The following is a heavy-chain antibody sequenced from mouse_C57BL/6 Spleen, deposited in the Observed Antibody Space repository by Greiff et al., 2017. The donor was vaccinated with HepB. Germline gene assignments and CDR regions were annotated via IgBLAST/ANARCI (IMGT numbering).Heavy chain of an antibody. CDR3: AIYSSGSAWFAY. V-gene: IGHV1-74*01. J-gene: IGHJ3*01. CDR1: GYTFTSYW. D-gene: IGHD3-2*02. CDR2: IHPSDSDT. Sequence: VQLQQPGAELVKPGASVKVSCKASGYTFTSYWMHWVKQRPGQGLEWIGRIHPSDSDTNYNQKFKGKATLTVDKSSSTAYMQLSSLTSEDSAFYYCAIYSSGSAWFAYWGQGTLVTVSA.